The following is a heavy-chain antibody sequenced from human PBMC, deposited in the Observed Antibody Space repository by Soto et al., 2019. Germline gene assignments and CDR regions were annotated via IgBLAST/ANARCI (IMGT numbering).Heavy chain of an antibody. D-gene: IGHD2-2*01. V-gene: IGHV3-30*18. CDR2: ISYDGSNK. CDR1: GFIFSSYG. J-gene: IGHJ4*02. Sequence: PGGSLRLSCAASGFIFSSYGMQWVRQAPGKGLEWVAVISYDGSNKYYADSVKGRFTISRDNSKNTLYLQMHSVRVEDTAVYYCEKGYHNFDYWGLGTLVTVSS. CDR3: EKGYHNFDY.